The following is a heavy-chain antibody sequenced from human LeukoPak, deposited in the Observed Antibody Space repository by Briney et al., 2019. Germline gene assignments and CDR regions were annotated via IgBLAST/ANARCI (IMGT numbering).Heavy chain of an antibody. Sequence: PSETLSLTCTVSGGSMSSDSHYWSWLRQPAGKGLEWIGRIYPSGNTNYNPSLESRATISIDMSKNQFSLKLSSVTAADTAVYYCARVAGYSTGWYPLDFWGQGTLVTVSS. D-gene: IGHD6-19*01. J-gene: IGHJ4*02. CDR3: ARVAGYSTGWYPLDF. CDR2: IYPSGNT. V-gene: IGHV4-61*02. CDR1: GGSMSSDSHY.